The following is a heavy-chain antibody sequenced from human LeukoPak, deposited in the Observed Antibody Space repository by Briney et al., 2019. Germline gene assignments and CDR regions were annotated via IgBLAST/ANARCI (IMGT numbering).Heavy chain of an antibody. CDR3: ARDITIFGVVVDAFDI. D-gene: IGHD3-3*01. CDR2: IYTSGST. CDR1: GGSISSYY. V-gene: IGHV4-4*07. J-gene: IGHJ3*02. Sequence: PSETLSLTCTVSGGSISSYYWSWIRQPAGKGLEWIGRIYTSGSTNYNPSLKSRVTMSVDTSKNQFSLKLSSVTAADTAVYYCARDITIFGVVVDAFDIWGQGTMVTVSS.